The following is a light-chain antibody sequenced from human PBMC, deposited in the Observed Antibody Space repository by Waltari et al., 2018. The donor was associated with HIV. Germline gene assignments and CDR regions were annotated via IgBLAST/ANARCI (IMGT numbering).Light chain of an antibody. V-gene: IGKV2-28*01. CDR3: MQALESPLT. J-gene: IGKJ4*01. CDR2: LGS. Sequence: DIVMTQSPLSLSVTPGEPASIPRRSSQSLLKSNGYIYLDWYLQKPGQSPQLLIYLGSNRASGVPDRFSGSGSATDFTLKISRVEAEDVGIYYCMQALESPLTFGGGTRVEIK. CDR1: QSLLKSNGYIY.